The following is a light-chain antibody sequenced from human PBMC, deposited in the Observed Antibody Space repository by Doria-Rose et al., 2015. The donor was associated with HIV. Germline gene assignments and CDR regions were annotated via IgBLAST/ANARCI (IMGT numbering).Light chain of an antibody. CDR1: QSLLYTSKNY. J-gene: IGKJ3*01. V-gene: IGKV4-1*01. CDR2: WSS. CDR3: QQYYDTPS. Sequence: DIQVTQSPESLGMSLGERATLNCKSNQSLLYTSKNYLAWYQQKPGQPPKLLIYWSSTRQSGVPARFSGSGSGTDFTLTISCLEAEDVAVYYCQQYYDTPSFGPGTTVDIK.